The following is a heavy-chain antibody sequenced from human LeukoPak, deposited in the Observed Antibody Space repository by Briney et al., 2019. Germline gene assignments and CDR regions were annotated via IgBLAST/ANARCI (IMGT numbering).Heavy chain of an antibody. CDR2: LSESGDVT. Sequence: GGSLRLSCAASGFAFSDYAMNWVRQAPGKGLEWVSSLSESGDVTSYADSVKGRLTISRDNSRNILHLQMSSLRAEDTAIYYCAKQFVDIWGQGTLVIVSS. V-gene: IGHV3-23*01. D-gene: IGHD5-24*01. CDR3: AKQFVDI. J-gene: IGHJ5*02. CDR1: GFAFSDYA.